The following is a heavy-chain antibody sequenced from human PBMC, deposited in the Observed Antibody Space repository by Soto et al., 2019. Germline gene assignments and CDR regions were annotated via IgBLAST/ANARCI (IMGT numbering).Heavy chain of an antibody. V-gene: IGHV4-30-4*01. Sequence: QVQLQESGPGLVKPSQTLSLTCTVSGGSISSGDYYWSWIRQPPGKGLEWIGYIYYSRSTYYNPSLKSRVTISVDTSKNQFSLKLSSVTAADTAVYYCARGPQYSSSWYYFDYWGQGTLVTVSS. CDR3: ARGPQYSSSWYYFDY. D-gene: IGHD6-13*01. CDR2: IYYSRST. CDR1: GGSISSGDYY. J-gene: IGHJ4*02.